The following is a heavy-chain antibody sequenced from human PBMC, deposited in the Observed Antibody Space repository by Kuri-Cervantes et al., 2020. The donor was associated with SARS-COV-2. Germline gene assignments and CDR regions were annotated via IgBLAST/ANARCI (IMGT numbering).Heavy chain of an antibody. J-gene: IGHJ6*02. CDR1: GYTFTSYA. CDR3: ARQVGGAGYYYYYGMDV. CDR2: INTNTGNP. D-gene: IGHD3-10*01. V-gene: IGHV7-4-1*02. Sequence: ASVKVSCKASGYTFTSYAMNWVRQAPGQGLEWMGWINTNTGNPTYAQGFTGRFVFSLDTSVSTASLQISSLKAEDTAVYYCARQVGGAGYYYYYGMDVWGQGTTVTVSS.